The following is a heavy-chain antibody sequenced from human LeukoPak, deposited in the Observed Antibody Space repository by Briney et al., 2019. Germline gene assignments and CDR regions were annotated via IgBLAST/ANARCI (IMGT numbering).Heavy chain of an antibody. V-gene: IGHV4-34*01. Sequence: SETLSLTCAVYGGSFSGYYWSWIRQPPGKGLEWIGEINHSGSTNYNPSLKSRVTISVDTSKNQFSLKLSSVTAADTAVYYCARQGGYQLQYWGQGTLVTVSS. CDR3: ARQGGYQLQY. CDR2: INHSGST. CDR1: GGSFSGYY. D-gene: IGHD2-2*01. J-gene: IGHJ4*02.